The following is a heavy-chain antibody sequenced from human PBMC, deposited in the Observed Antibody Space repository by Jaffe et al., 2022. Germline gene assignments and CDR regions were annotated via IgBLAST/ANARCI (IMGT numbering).Heavy chain of an antibody. J-gene: IGHJ4*02. V-gene: IGHV4-34*01. CDR2: INHSGST. CDR1: GGSFSGYY. D-gene: IGHD3-10*01. Sequence: QVQLQQWGAGLLKPSETLSLTCAVYGGSFSGYYWSWIRQPPGKGLEWIGEINHSGSTNYNPSLKSRVTISVDTSKNQFSLKLSSVTAADTAVYYCAQYYYGSGMALFDYWGQGTLVTVSS. CDR3: AQYYYGSGMALFDY.